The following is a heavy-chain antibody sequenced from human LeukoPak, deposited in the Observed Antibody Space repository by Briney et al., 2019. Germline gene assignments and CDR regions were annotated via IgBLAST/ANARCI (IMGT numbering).Heavy chain of an antibody. CDR1: GFTFRDSA. V-gene: IGHV3-9*01. CDR2: ISWSSEYM. Sequence: GGSLRLSCAASGFTFRDSAMHWVRQVPGKGLEWVSSISWSSEYMYYADSVKGRFTISRDNAKNSLYLQMDSLRAEDTALYYCAKEGSVCTNGICRYFDYWGQGTLVTVSS. J-gene: IGHJ4*02. CDR3: AKEGSVCTNGICRYFDY. D-gene: IGHD2-8*01.